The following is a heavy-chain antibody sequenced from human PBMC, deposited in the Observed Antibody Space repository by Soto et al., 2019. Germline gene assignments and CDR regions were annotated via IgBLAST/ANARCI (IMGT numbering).Heavy chain of an antibody. Sequence: SETLSLTCIVSGGSISSNIHSWGWVLQPPGKGLEWIGAIYYNGNTYYNPSLKSRVTISVDTSKDQFSLRLSSVSAADTAMYYCAREGALLFGGNSDYYSTMDVWGQGTTVT. CDR3: AREGALLFGGNSDYYSTMDV. V-gene: IGHV4-39*02. J-gene: IGHJ6*02. CDR1: GGSISSNIHS. D-gene: IGHD2-21*02. CDR2: IYYNGNT.